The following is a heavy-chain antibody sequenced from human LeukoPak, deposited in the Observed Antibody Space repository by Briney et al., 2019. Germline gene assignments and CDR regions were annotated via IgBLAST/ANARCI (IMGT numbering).Heavy chain of an antibody. Sequence: GGSLRLSCTASGFTFSTYEMNWVRQAPGKGLEWVSYISGSGSTIYYADSVKGRFTISRGNAKNSLYLQMSSLRAEDTALYYCAREGGWATTANDYWGQGTTVTVSS. V-gene: IGHV3-48*03. J-gene: IGHJ4*03. CDR1: GFTFSTYE. CDR3: AREGGWATTANDY. D-gene: IGHD1-1*01. CDR2: ISGSGSTI.